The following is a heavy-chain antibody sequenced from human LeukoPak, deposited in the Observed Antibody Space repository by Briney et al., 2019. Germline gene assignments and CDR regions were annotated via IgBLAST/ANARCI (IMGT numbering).Heavy chain of an antibody. V-gene: IGHV1-2*02. J-gene: IGHJ4*02. CDR2: INPNSGGT. D-gene: IGHD3-16*01. CDR1: GYTFTGYY. Sequence: ASVKVSCKASGYTFTGYYMHWVRQAPGQGLEWMGWINPNSGGTNYAQEFQGRVTMTRDTSISTAYMELSRLRSDDTAVYYCARDWGSIKVITDYWGQGTLVIVSS. CDR3: ARDWGSIKVITDY.